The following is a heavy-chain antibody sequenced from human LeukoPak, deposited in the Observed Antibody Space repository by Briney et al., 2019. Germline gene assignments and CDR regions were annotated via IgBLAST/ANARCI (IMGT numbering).Heavy chain of an antibody. CDR1: GFTFSSYG. CDR2: IWYGGSNK. D-gene: IGHD2-2*01. V-gene: IGHV3-30*02. CDR3: AKAAMMEGHYYYYYMDV. J-gene: IGHJ6*03. Sequence: GGSLRLSCAASGFTFSSYGMHWVRQAPGKGLEWVAVIWYGGSNKYYADSVKGRFTISRDNSKNTLYLQMNSLRAEDTAVYYCAKAAMMEGHYYYYYMDVWGKGTTVTVSS.